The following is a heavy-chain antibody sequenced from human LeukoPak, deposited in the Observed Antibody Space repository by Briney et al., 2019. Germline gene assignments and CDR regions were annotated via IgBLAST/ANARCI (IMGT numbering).Heavy chain of an antibody. J-gene: IGHJ4*02. CDR2: VSGDGYST. V-gene: IGHV3-43*02. D-gene: IGHD7-27*01. Sequence: GGSLRLSCAVSGFTFDDYAMHWVRQAPGKGLEWVSLVSGDGYSTYYADSVKGRFTISRDNSKNSLFLQMNSLRTEDSAFYYCSKATGAAGGLNDYWGQGALVIVSS. CDR3: SKATGAAGGLNDY. CDR1: GFTFDDYA.